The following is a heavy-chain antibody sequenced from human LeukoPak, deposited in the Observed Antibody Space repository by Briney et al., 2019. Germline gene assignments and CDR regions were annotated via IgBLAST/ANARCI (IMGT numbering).Heavy chain of an antibody. CDR1: GYTFTGYY. D-gene: IGHD1-26*01. Sequence: CKTSGYTFTGYYMHLVRQAPGQGLEWMGRINPNSGGTNYAQKFQGRVTMTRDTSISAAYMELSRLRSDDTSVYYCARARGCGLYGGYYYMVVWGKGTTVTVSS. CDR3: ARARGCGLYGGYYYMVV. V-gene: IGHV1-2*06. CDR2: INPNSGGT. J-gene: IGHJ6*03.